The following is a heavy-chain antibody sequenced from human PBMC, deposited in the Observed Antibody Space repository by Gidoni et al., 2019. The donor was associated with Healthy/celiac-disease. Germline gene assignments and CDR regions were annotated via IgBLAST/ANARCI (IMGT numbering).Heavy chain of an antibody. D-gene: IGHD6-13*01. Sequence: QLQRQESGPRRVKPSEPLSLSCTVSGDSVRNPDYHWGSVRQPPGKGLEGIGTVYYRGTTYYNPSLKSRVTILVHTALNQFSLRLSSVTAADTAIYYCARDIRYSSSWSHFDFWGQGTLATVSP. CDR2: VYYRGTT. CDR1: GDSVRNPDYH. J-gene: IGHJ4*02. V-gene: IGHV4-39*07. CDR3: ARDIRYSSSWSHFDF.